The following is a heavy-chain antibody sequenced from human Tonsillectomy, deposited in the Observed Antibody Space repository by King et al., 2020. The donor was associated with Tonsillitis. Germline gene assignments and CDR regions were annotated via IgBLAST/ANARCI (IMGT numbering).Heavy chain of an antibody. V-gene: IGHV3-9*01. CDR1: GFTFDDYA. Sequence: VQLVESGGGLVQPGRSLRLSCAASGFTFDDYAMHWVRQAPGKGLEWVSGISWNSGSIGYADSVKGRFTISRDNAKNSLYLQMNSLRAEDTALYYCAKGKGVRGVIIYYSYGMDVWGQGNTVTVSS. J-gene: IGHJ6*02. CDR2: ISWNSGSI. CDR3: AKGKGVRGVIIYYSYGMDV. D-gene: IGHD3-10*01.